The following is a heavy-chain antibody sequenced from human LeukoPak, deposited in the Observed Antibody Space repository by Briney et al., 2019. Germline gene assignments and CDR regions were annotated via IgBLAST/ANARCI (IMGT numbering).Heavy chain of an antibody. J-gene: IGHJ3*02. Sequence: GRSLRLSCAASGFTFGDYAMHLVRQVPGQGLEGVSYISWNGGSIDYADSVKGRFTISRDNAKNSLYLQMNSLRVEDMALYYCAKGGGGAFDIWGQGTMVTVSS. V-gene: IGHV3-9*03. CDR2: ISWNGGSI. D-gene: IGHD3-3*01. CDR1: GFTFGDYA. CDR3: AKGGGGAFDI.